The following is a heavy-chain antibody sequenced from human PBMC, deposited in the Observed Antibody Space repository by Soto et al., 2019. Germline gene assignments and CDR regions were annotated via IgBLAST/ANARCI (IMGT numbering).Heavy chain of an antibody. J-gene: IGHJ6*02. CDR3: AKDFRGTTRHYYYRMDV. D-gene: IGHD3-16*01. Sequence: PGGSLRLSCAASGFTFSCYGMHWVRQAPGKGLEWVAVISYDGSNKYYADSVKGRFTISRDNSKNTLYLQMKSLRAEDTAVYYCAKDFRGTTRHYYYRMDVWGQGTTVTVSS. V-gene: IGHV3-30*18. CDR2: ISYDGSNK. CDR1: GFTFSCYG.